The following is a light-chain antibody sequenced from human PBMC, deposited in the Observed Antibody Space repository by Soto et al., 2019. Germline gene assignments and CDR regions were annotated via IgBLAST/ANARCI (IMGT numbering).Light chain of an antibody. V-gene: IGLV2-14*01. Sequence: QSALTQPASVSGSPGQSITISCTGTSSDVGAYTFVSWYQQHPGEAPKLMIYEVSNRPSGVSNRFSGSKSGNTASLTISGLQAEDEADYYCRSYTSSSTLVFGTGTKLTVL. CDR3: RSYTSSSTLV. J-gene: IGLJ1*01. CDR1: SSDVGAYTF. CDR2: EVS.